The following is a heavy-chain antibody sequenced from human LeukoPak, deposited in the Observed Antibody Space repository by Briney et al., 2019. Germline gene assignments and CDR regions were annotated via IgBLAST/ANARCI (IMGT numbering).Heavy chain of an antibody. CDR1: GGSITSGDYY. CDR2: IYYTGST. V-gene: IGHV4-30-4*01. Sequence: SQTLSLTCTVSGGSITSGDYYWSWIRQPPGKGLEWIGYIYYTGSTYYNPSLKSRVTISVDTSKNQFSLRLSSVTAADTAVYYCARHRYYYDSSGYYYQPWGQGTLVTVSS. J-gene: IGHJ5*02. D-gene: IGHD3-22*01. CDR3: ARHRYYYDSSGYYYQP.